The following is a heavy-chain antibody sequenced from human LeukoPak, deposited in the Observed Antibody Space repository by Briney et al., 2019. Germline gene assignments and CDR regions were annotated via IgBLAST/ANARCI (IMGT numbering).Heavy chain of an antibody. D-gene: IGHD3-22*01. CDR1: GYTFTSYG. Sequence: ASVKVSCKASGYTFTSYGISWARQAPGQGLEWMGWISAYNGNTNYAQKLQGRVTMTTDTSTSTAYMELRSLRSDDTAVYYCARDSSPYYYDSSGLDPWGQGTLVTVSS. CDR3: ARDSSPYYYDSSGLDP. J-gene: IGHJ5*02. CDR2: ISAYNGNT. V-gene: IGHV1-18*01.